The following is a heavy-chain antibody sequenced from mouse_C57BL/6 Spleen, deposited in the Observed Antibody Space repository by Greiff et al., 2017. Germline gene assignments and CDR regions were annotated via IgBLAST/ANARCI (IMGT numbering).Heavy chain of an antibody. CDR2: IYPGDGDT. D-gene: IGHD1-1*01. V-gene: IGHV1-80*01. J-gene: IGHJ4*01. CDR3: ARRGYGSRGIYYYAMDY. CDR1: GYAFRSYW. Sequence: QVHVKQSGAELVKPGASVKISCKASGYAFRSYWMNWVKQRPGKGLEWIGQIYPGDGDTNYNGKFKGKATLTADKSSSTAYMQLSSLTSEDSAVYFCARRGYGSRGIYYYAMDYWGQGTSVTVSS.